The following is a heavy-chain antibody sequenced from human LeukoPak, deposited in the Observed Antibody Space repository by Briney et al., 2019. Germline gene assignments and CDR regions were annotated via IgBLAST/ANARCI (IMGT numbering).Heavy chain of an antibody. V-gene: IGHV1-8*01. CDR2: MNPNSGNT. D-gene: IGHD2-15*01. CDR1: GYTFTSYD. Sequence: ASVKVSCKASGYTFTSYDIDWVRQATGQGLEWMGWMNPNSGNTGYAQKFQGRVTMTRNTSISTAYMELSSLRSEDTAVYYCARGGVGSYYYYGMDVWGQGTTVTVSS. J-gene: IGHJ6*02. CDR3: ARGGVGSYYYYGMDV.